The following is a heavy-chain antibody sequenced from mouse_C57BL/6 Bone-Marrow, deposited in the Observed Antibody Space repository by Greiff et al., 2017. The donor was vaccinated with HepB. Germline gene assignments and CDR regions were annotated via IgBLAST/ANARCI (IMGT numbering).Heavy chain of an antibody. CDR2: IYPGSGST. J-gene: IGHJ1*03. CDR1: GYTFTSYW. V-gene: IGHV1-55*01. Sequence: LQQPGAELVKPGASVKMSCKASGYTFTSYWITWVKQRPGQGLEWIGDIYPGSGSTNYNEKFKSKATLTVDTSSSTAYMQLSSLTSEDSAVYYCARYGSSYDWYFDVWGTGTTVTVSS. CDR3: ARYGSSYDWYFDV. D-gene: IGHD1-1*01.